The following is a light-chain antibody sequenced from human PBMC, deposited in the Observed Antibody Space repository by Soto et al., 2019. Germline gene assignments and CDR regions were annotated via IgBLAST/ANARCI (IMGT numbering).Light chain of an antibody. CDR3: QQYKSYSGT. V-gene: IGKV1-5*01. J-gene: IGKJ1*01. CDR1: QSIGDC. CDR2: DAS. Sequence: DIQMTQSPSTLSASVGDRVTITCRASQSIGDCLAWYQVNPGKAPNLLIYDASDLESGVPSRFSGSGSGTEFTLTISGLQPDDFGTYYCQQYKSYSGTFGQGT.